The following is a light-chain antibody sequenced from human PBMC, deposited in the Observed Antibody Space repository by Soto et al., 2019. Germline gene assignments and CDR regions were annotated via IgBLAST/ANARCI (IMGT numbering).Light chain of an antibody. Sequence: DIQMTQSPSSLSASVGDRVTITCRASQSISSYLNWYQQKPGKAPKLLIYAASSLQSGVPSRFSVSGSGTDFRLTISSQHPEDFATYCGQQSYSTPRTFGQAAKVDIK. CDR1: QSISSY. J-gene: IGKJ1*01. V-gene: IGKV1-39*01. CDR2: AAS. CDR3: QQSYSTPRT.